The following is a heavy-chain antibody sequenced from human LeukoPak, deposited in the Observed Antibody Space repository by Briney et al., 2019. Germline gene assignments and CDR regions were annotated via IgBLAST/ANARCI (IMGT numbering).Heavy chain of an antibody. J-gene: IGHJ4*02. CDR2: ISGSGGST. Sequence: GGSLRLSCATSGFTFSSYAMSWVRQAPGKGLEWVSAISGSGGSTDYADSVKGRFTISRDNSKNSLYLQMNSLRAEDTAVYYCARESSGYDFGYWGQGTLVTVSS. CDR1: GFTFSSYA. CDR3: ARESSGYDFGY. V-gene: IGHV3-23*01. D-gene: IGHD5-12*01.